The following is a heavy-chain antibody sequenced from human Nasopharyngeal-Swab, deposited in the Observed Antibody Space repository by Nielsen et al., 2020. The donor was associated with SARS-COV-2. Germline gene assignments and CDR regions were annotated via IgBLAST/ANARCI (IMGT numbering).Heavy chain of an antibody. Sequence: GGSLRLSCTASGFTFSSYGMHWVRQAPGKGLEYVSAISSNGGSTYYADSVKGRFTISRDNSKNTLYLQMSSLRAEDTAVYYCVKGPDYDFWSGYYTGIIGYWGQGTLVTVSS. J-gene: IGHJ4*02. V-gene: IGHV3-64D*08. D-gene: IGHD3-3*01. CDR3: VKGPDYDFWSGYYTGIIGY. CDR2: ISSNGGST. CDR1: GFTFSSYG.